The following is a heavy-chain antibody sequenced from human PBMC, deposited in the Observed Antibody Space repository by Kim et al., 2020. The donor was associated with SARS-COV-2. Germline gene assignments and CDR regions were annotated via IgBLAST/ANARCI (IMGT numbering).Heavy chain of an antibody. CDR3: LVGFYFDY. D-gene: IGHD2-8*02. V-gene: IGHV1-3*01. Sequence: GNGNTIYSQKFQGRGNITTDTAASTAYMELSFLRSEDSAVYYCLVGFYFDYWGQGTLVTVSS. CDR2: GNGNT. J-gene: IGHJ4*02.